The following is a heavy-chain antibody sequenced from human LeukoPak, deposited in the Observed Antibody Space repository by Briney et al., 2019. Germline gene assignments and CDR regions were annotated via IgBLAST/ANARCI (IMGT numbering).Heavy chain of an antibody. Sequence: GASVKVSCKASGFTFTSSAMQWVRQARGQRLEWIGWIVVGSGNTNYAQKFQERVTITRDMSTSTAYMELSSLRSEDTAVYYCAAGNWDGSYLRFDAFDIWGQGTMVSVSS. CDR1: GFTFTSSA. D-gene: IGHD1-26*01. V-gene: IGHV1-58*02. J-gene: IGHJ3*02. CDR3: AAGNWDGSYLRFDAFDI. CDR2: IVVGSGNT.